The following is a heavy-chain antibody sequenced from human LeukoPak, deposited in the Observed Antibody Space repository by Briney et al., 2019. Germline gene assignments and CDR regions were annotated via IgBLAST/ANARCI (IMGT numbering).Heavy chain of an antibody. CDR2: INPNSGGT. CDR3: ARVLGKVGYDYVWGF. J-gene: IGHJ4*02. D-gene: IGHD3-16*01. V-gene: IGHV1-2*02. CDR1: VYTFTGYY. Sequence: ASVKVSCKASVYTFTGYYMHCVRQVPGQGLEWMGRINPNSGGTNYAQKFQGRVTMTRDTSISTAYMELSRLRSDDTPVYYCARVLGKVGYDYVWGFWGQGTLVTVSS.